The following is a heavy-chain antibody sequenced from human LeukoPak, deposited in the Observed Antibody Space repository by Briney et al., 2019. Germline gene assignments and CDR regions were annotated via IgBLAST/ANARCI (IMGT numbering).Heavy chain of an antibody. CDR1: GYTFTGYY. J-gene: IGHJ6*03. CDR2: IIPIFGTA. Sequence: ASVKVSCKASGYTFTGYYMHWVRQAPGQGLEWMGGIIPIFGTANYAQKFQGRVTITADKSTSTAYMELSSLRSEDTAVYYCASGKRYYYYYYMDVWGKGTTVTVSS. V-gene: IGHV1-69*06. D-gene: IGHD1-14*01. CDR3: ASGKRYYYYYYMDV.